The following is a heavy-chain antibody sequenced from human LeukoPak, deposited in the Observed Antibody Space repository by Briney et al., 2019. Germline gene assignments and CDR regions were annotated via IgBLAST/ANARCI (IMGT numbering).Heavy chain of an antibody. CDR1: GASMSSGGLY. J-gene: IGHJ4*02. D-gene: IGHD1-26*01. Sequence: SETLSLTCTVSGASMSSGGLYWRWVRQHPGKGLEWIGFMFYSGSTFYNPSLKSRLTISVYTSKNQFSLKLSSVTAADTAVYYCARRRSPGYFDYWGQGALVTVSS. CDR2: MFYSGST. CDR3: ARRRSPGYFDY. V-gene: IGHV4-31*03.